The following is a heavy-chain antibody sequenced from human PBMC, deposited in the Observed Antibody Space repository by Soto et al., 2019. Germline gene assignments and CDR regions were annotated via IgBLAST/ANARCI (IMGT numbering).Heavy chain of an antibody. J-gene: IGHJ6*02. CDR3: ARDVRRFSGMDV. CDR2: TSYDGSNK. D-gene: IGHD2-8*01. V-gene: IGHV3-30-3*01. Sequence: HPGGSLRLSWAASGFTFSNFAMHWVRQAPGKGLEWVAVTSYDGSNKYYPDSVRGRFTIARDNSKNTLYLQMNSLRAEDAAVYFCARDVRRFSGMDVWGRGTTVTVSS. CDR1: GFTFSNFA.